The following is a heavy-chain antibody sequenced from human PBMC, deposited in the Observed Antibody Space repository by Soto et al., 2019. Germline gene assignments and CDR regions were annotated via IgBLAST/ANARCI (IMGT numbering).Heavy chain of an antibody. CDR3: ARNLLWFGELLRFDL. V-gene: IGHV3-23*01. Sequence: GGSLRLSCAASGFTFSSYAMSWVRQAPGKGIEWVSTVSSSDTTFYADSVKGRFTISRDNSKNTLYLQMDSLRAEDTAVYYCARNLLWFGELLRFDLWGQRTLVSVPQ. J-gene: IGHJ4*02. CDR1: GFTFSSYA. D-gene: IGHD3-10*01. CDR2: VSSSDTT.